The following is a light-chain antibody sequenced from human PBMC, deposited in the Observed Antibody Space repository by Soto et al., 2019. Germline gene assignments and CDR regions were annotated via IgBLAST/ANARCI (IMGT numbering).Light chain of an antibody. CDR1: QGIRND. V-gene: IGKV1-6*01. CDR3: HPSSSTRQT. Sequence: AIQMTQSPSSLSASVGDRVTITCRASQGIRNDLGWYQQKPGKAPKLLIYAASSLQSGVPSRFSGRGSGTDFALPIVRMQCKDCAPYYDHPSSSTRQTIGVGTKVDIK. CDR2: AAS. J-gene: IGKJ4*02.